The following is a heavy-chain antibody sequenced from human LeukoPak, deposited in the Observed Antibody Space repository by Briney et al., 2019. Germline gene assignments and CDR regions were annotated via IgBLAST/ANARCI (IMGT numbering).Heavy chain of an antibody. J-gene: IGHJ4*02. CDR2: ISTTSTIM. CDR1: GFTFSDSY. CDR3: VRVRDTSASPYFDF. V-gene: IGHV3-11*01. D-gene: IGHD6-19*01. Sequence: PGRSLRLSCATSGFTFSDSYMTWIRQAPGKGLEWISYISTTSTIMYYADSVKGRFTISRDNAKNSLYLQMNSLRADDTAVYYCVRVRDTSASPYFDFWGQGTLVTVSS.